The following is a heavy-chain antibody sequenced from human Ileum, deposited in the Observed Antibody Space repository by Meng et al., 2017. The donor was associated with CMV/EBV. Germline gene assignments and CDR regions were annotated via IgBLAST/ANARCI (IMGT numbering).Heavy chain of an antibody. Sequence: SEFTCSGYAMTWVRQPPGKGLEWVSTIRGSTSNTFYADSVKGRFTISRDNSKNMLYLQMNSLRAEDTALYYCTRKAQYGDYTQWFDPWGQGTLVTVSS. CDR2: IRGSTSNT. D-gene: IGHD4-17*01. CDR1: EFTCSGYA. J-gene: IGHJ5*02. V-gene: IGHV3-23*01. CDR3: TRKAQYGDYTQWFDP.